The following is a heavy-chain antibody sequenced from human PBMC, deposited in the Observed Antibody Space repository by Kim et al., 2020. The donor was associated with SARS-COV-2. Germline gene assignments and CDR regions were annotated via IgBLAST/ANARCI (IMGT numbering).Heavy chain of an antibody. D-gene: IGHD3-10*01. J-gene: IGHJ5*02. CDR3: ARLPYGSGGTWFDP. CDR1: GGSTSSGSYY. Sequence: SETLSLTCTVSGGSTSSGSYYWGWIRQPPGWGLEWIGNVYYSGITYSNPSLKSRVTISIDTSKNQFSLKLTSVTAADTAVYYCARLPYGSGGTWFDPWGQGTLVTVSS. CDR2: VYYSGIT. V-gene: IGHV4-39*01.